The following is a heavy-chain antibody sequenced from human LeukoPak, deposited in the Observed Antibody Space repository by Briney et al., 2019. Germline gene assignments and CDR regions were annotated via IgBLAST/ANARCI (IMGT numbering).Heavy chain of an antibody. D-gene: IGHD1-26*01. J-gene: IGHJ6*03. CDR2: IIPIFGTA. CDR1: GGTFSSYA. V-gene: IGHV1-69*13. Sequence: SVKVSCKASGGTFSSYAISWVRQAPGQGLEWMGGIIPIFGTANYAQKFQGRVTITADESTSTAYMELSSLRSEDTAVYYCAKTRVGATTAPTYYYYYYMDVWGKGTTVTVSS. CDR3: AKTRVGATTAPTYYYYYYMDV.